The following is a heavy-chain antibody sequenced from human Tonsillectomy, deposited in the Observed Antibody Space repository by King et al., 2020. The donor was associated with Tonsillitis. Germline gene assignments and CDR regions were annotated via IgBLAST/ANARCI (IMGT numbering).Heavy chain of an antibody. J-gene: IGHJ6*02. Sequence: TLKESGPVLVKPTETLTLTCTVSGFSLSNARMGVSWIRQPPGKALEWLSHIFSNDEKSYSTSLKNRLTISKDTSKGQVVLTMTNMDPVDTATYYCARVTTVTKSYYYYGLDVWGQGTTVTVSS. CDR1: GFSLSNARMG. V-gene: IGHV2-26*01. CDR3: ARVTTVTKSYYYYGLDV. CDR2: IFSNDEK. D-gene: IGHD4-17*01.